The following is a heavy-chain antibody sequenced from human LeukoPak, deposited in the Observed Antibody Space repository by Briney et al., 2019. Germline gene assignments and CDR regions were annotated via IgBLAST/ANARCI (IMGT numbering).Heavy chain of an antibody. CDR3: ARPTYDFWSGYSTDYYMDV. D-gene: IGHD3-3*01. J-gene: IGHJ6*03. Sequence: GESLKISCKGSGYSFTSYWIGWVRQMPGKGLEWMGIIYPGDSDTRYSPSFQGQVTTSADKSISTAYLQWSSLKASDTAMYYCARPTYDFWSGYSTDYYMDVWGKGTTVTVSS. CDR1: GYSFTSYW. V-gene: IGHV5-51*01. CDR2: IYPGDSDT.